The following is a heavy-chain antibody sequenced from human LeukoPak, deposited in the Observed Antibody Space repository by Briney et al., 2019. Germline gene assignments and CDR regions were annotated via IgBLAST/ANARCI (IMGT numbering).Heavy chain of an antibody. Sequence: PSETLSLTCTASGGSISSYYWSWIRQPAGKGLEWIGRIYTSGSTNYNPSLKSRVTMSVDTSKNQFSLKLSSVTAADTAVYYCASTPATTASYYYYMDVWGKGTTVTVSS. CDR2: IYTSGST. V-gene: IGHV4-4*07. D-gene: IGHD4-17*01. CDR3: ASTPATTASYYYYMDV. J-gene: IGHJ6*03. CDR1: GGSISSYY.